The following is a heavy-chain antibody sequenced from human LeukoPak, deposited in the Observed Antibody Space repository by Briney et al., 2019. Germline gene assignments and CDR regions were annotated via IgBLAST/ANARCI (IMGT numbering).Heavy chain of an antibody. Sequence: GESLKISCKGSGYSFANHWIAWVRQMPGKGLEWMGIIYPGDSDTRYSPSLQGQVTISADKSITTAYLQWSSLKASDTAMYYCARLTTVSTTTPYYMDVWGKGTTVIVSS. J-gene: IGHJ6*03. CDR1: GYSFANHW. CDR2: IYPGDSDT. D-gene: IGHD4-11*01. V-gene: IGHV5-51*01. CDR3: ARLTTVSTTTPYYMDV.